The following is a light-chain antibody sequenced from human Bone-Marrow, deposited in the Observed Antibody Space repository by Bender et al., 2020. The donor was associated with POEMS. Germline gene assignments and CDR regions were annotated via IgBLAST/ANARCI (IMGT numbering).Light chain of an antibody. CDR2: DAD. Sequence: QSALTQPASVSGSPGQSITISCTGSRNDIGTYNLVSWYRQFPGKVPELIIYDADKRPSGVSARFSGSKSGTSASLAISGLRSEDEADYYCATWDDSLSGPVFGGGTKLTVL. CDR1: RNDIGTYNL. V-gene: IGLV2-14*02. J-gene: IGLJ3*02. CDR3: ATWDDSLSGPV.